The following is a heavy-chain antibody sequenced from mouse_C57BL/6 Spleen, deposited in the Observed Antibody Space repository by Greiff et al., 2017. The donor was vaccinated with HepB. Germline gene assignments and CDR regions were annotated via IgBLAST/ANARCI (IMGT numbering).Heavy chain of an antibody. V-gene: IGHV1-81*01. Sequence: QVQLQQSGAELARPGASVKLSCKASGYTFTSYGISWVKQRTGQGLEWIGEIYPRSGNTYYNEKFKGKATLTADKSSSTAYMELRSLTSEDSAVYFCARSDYYGSSYVNWYFDVWGTGTTVTVSS. CDR3: ARSDYYGSSYVNWYFDV. CDR1: GYTFTSYG. CDR2: IYPRSGNT. D-gene: IGHD1-1*01. J-gene: IGHJ1*03.